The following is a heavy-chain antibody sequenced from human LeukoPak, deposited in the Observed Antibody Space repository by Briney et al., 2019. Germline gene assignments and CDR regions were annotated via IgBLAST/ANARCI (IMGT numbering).Heavy chain of an antibody. V-gene: IGHV3-20*04. CDR3: ARVHDTVTYVDYFDY. CDR1: GFTFDDYG. CDR2: INWNGGST. J-gene: IGHJ4*02. D-gene: IGHD4-17*01. Sequence: GGSLRLSCAASGFTFDDYGMSWVRQAPGKGLEWVSGINWNGGSTGYADSVKGRFTISRDNAKNSLYLQMNSLRAEDTALHYCARVHDTVTYVDYFDYWGQGTLVTVSS.